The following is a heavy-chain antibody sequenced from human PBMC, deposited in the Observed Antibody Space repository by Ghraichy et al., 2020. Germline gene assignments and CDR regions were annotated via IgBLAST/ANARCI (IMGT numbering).Heavy chain of an antibody. J-gene: IGHJ6*02. CDR1: GGSISSGGYC. CDR3: ARRSGYIVVGMDV. Sequence: SETLSLTCTVSGGSISSGGYCWSWIRQHPGKGLDGSGYIYDSGSTSYNPSLRSRVTISVDTSKNQFSLKLGSVTAADTSVYYCARRSGYIVVGMDVWGQGTTVTVSS. CDR2: IYDSGST. V-gene: IGHV4-31*03. D-gene: IGHD3-3*01.